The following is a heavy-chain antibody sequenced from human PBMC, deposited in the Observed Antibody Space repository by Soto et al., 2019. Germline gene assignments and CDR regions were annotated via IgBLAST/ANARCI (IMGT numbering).Heavy chain of an antibody. CDR1: SYTFANLY. CDR3: ARHFGVIRDYFYYYGMDI. D-gene: IGHD3-3*01. V-gene: IGHV1-46*01. Sequence: RASVKVSCKASSYTFANLYIHWVRQAPGQRLEWMGMISPSGAGTTYAQSFQGRFTMTRDTSTNTVYMQLSSLTSEDTAVYYCARHFGVIRDYFYYYGMDIWGQGTSVTVSS. J-gene: IGHJ6*02. CDR2: ISPSGAGT.